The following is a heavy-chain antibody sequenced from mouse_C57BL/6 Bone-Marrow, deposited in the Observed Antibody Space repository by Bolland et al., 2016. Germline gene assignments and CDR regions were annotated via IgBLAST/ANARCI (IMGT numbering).Heavy chain of an antibody. Sequence: GSGSTYYNEKFKGKATLTVDKSSSTAYMLLSSLTSEDSAVYCCARAVHYGNYVGFAYWGQGTLV. V-gene: IGHV1-75*01. CDR2: GSGST. CDR3: ARAVHYGNYVGFAY. D-gene: IGHD2-1*01. J-gene: IGHJ3*01.